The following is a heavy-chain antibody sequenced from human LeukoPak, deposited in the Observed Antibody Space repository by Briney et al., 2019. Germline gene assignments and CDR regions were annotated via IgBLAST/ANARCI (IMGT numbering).Heavy chain of an antibody. CDR2: MNANSGNT. CDR1: GYTFSSYE. Sequence: ASVKVSCKTSGYTFSSYEINWVRQPPGQGLEWMGWMNANSGNTAYAKKFQGRVTMTRDVSIRTAYTELSSLRSEDTAVYYCVRLFVQEPSGWFDPWGQGTLVTVS. D-gene: IGHD3-10*01. V-gene: IGHV1-8*01. CDR3: VRLFVQEPSGWFDP. J-gene: IGHJ5*02.